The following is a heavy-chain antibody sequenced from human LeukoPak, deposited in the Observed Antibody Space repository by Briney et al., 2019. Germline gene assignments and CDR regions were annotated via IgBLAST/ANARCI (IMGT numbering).Heavy chain of an antibody. D-gene: IGHD2-2*01. V-gene: IGHV1-2*02. J-gene: IGHJ4*02. CDR2: INPNSGGT. CDR1: GYTFTGYY. Sequence: ASVKVSCKASGYTFTGYYMHWVRQAPGQALEWMGWINPNSGGTNNAQKFQGRVTMTRDTSISTAYMELSRLRSDDTAVYYCARDLVIVVVPAAMGYWGQGTLVTVSS. CDR3: ARDLVIVVVPAAMGY.